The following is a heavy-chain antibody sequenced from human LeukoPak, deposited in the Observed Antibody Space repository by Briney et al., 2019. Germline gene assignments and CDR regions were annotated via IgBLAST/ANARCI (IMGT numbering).Heavy chain of an antibody. CDR3: AKEPFSGYIRGNDAFDT. CDR2: ISYDGSNK. J-gene: IGHJ3*02. V-gene: IGHV3-30*18. CDR1: GFTFSSYG. D-gene: IGHD3-22*01. Sequence: GRSLRLSCAASGFTFSSYGMHWVRQAPGKGLEWVAVISYDGSNKYYADSVKGRFTISRDNSKNTLYLQMNSLRAEDTAVYYCAKEPFSGYIRGNDAFDTWGQGTMVTVSS.